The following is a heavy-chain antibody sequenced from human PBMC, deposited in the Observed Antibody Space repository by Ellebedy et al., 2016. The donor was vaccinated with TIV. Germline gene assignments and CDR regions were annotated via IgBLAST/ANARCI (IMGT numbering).Heavy chain of an antibody. J-gene: IGHJ6*02. D-gene: IGHD3-22*01. CDR1: GFTFSGFA. Sequence: GGSLRLXXAASGFTFSGFAMSWVRQAPGKGLEWVSSIRSSGGSTFYADSVKGRFTISRDNSKNTVYLHMNSLRAEDTAVYYCAKASYYDSGRSNSHQSSWGYYYGMDVWGQGTTVTVSS. CDR2: IRSSGGST. V-gene: IGHV3-23*01. CDR3: AKASYYDSGRSNSHQSSWGYYYGMDV.